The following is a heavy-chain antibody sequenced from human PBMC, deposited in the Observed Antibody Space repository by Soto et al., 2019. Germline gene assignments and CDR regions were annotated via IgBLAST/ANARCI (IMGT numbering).Heavy chain of an antibody. V-gene: IGHV3-23*01. CDR1: GFTFSSYA. J-gene: IGHJ4*02. CDR3: AKEINYYGSGSYFEY. CDR2: ISGSGGST. Sequence: PGGSLRLSCAASGFTFSSYAMSWVRQAPGKGLESVSAISGSGGSTYYADSVKGRLTISRDNSKNTLYLQMNSLRAEDTAVYYCAKEINYYGSGSYFEYWGQGTLVTVSS. D-gene: IGHD3-10*01.